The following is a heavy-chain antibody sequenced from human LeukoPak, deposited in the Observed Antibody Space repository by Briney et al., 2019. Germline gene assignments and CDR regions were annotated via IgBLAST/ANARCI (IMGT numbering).Heavy chain of an antibody. V-gene: IGHV1-69*05. CDR1: GGTFSGYA. Sequence: SVKVSCKASGGTFSGYAISWVRQAPGQGLEWMGRIIPIFGTANYAQKFQGRVTITTDESTSTAYMELSSLRSEDTAVYYCARDGVDDYVWGSYQVNPWGQGTLVTVSS. D-gene: IGHD3-16*02. CDR3: ARDGVDDYVWGSYQVNP. CDR2: IIPIFGTA. J-gene: IGHJ5*02.